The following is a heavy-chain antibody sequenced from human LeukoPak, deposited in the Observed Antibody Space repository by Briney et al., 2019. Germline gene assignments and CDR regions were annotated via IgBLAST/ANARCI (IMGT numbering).Heavy chain of an antibody. CDR1: GFTFSSYW. Sequence: GGSLRLSCAASGFTFSSYWMHWVRQAPGKGLVWVSHINSDGSSTTYADSVKGRLTISRDNAKNTLYLQMNSLRAEDTAVYYCARGFDYWGQGTLVTVSS. V-gene: IGHV3-74*01. CDR2: INSDGSST. CDR3: ARGFDY. J-gene: IGHJ4*02.